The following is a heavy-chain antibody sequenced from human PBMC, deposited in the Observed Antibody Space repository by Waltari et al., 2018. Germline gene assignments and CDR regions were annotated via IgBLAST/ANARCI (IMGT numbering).Heavy chain of an antibody. Sequence: EVQLVESGGGLIQPGGSLRLSCAASGFPLHYNYMSWVRQAPRKGLEWVSVIYAGGNTKYADSVKGRFTISRDDSTSMLYLEMNSLRDDDTAVYYCARAGLGSPMEWLRLFDQWGQGTLVTVSS. CDR2: IYAGGNT. CDR1: GFPLHYNY. J-gene: IGHJ4*02. D-gene: IGHD5-12*01. CDR3: ARAGLGSPMEWLRLFDQ. V-gene: IGHV3-53*01.